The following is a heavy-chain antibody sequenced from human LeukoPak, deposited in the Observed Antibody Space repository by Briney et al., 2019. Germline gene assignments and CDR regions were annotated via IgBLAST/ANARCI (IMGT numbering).Heavy chain of an antibody. CDR2: ISGSGGST. D-gene: IGHD2-2*01. CDR3: AREVDHDAFDI. CDR1: GFTFSSYA. V-gene: IGHV3-23*01. Sequence: GGSLRLSCAASGFTFSSYAMSWVRQAPGRGLEWVSAISGSGGSTYYADSVKGRFTISRDNSKNTVYLQMNSLRAEDTALYYCAREVDHDAFDIWGQGTMVTVSS. J-gene: IGHJ3*02.